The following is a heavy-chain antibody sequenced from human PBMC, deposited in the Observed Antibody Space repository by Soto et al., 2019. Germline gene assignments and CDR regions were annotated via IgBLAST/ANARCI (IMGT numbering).Heavy chain of an antibody. D-gene: IGHD2-8*01. CDR3: ARANEYCTNGVCYTLATIFDY. CDR1: GGSVSSGSYY. V-gene: IGHV4-61*01. CDR2: IYYSGST. J-gene: IGHJ4*02. Sequence: PSETLSLTSTVSGGSVSSGSYYWSWIRQPPGKGLEWIGYIYYSGSTNYNPSLKSRVTISVDTSKNQFSLKLSSVTAADTAVYYCARANEYCTNGVCYTLATIFDYWGQGTLVTVSS.